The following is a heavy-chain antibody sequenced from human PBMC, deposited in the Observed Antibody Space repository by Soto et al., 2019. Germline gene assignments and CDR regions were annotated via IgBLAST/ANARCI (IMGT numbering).Heavy chain of an antibody. Sequence: PGGSLRLSCAASGFTFSSYAMSWVRQAPGKGLEWVSAISGSGGSTYYADSVKGRFTISRDNSKNTLYLQMNSLRAEDTAVYYCAKFDFRDHYDILTGYTPDIDYWGQGTLVTVSS. J-gene: IGHJ4*02. CDR3: AKFDFRDHYDILTGYTPDIDY. CDR2: ISGSGGST. CDR1: GFTFSSYA. D-gene: IGHD3-9*01. V-gene: IGHV3-23*01.